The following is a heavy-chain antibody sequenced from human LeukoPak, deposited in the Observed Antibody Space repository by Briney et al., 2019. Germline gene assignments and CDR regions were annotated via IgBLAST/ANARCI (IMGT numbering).Heavy chain of an antibody. J-gene: IGHJ4*02. V-gene: IGHV5-51*01. CDR3: ASGSGYSYGLPFDY. CDR1: GYSFTSYW. Sequence: PAETLRLSCEGSGYSFTSYWIGWVRQMPGKGLEWMGVIYPGDSDTRYSPSFQGQVTISADKSISTAYLQWSSLRASDTAMYYCASGSGYSYGLPFDYWGQGTLVTVSS. CDR2: IYPGDSDT. D-gene: IGHD5-18*01.